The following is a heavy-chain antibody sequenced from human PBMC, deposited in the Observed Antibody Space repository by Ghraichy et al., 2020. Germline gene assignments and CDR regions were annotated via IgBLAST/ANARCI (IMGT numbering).Heavy chain of an antibody. CDR1: GFTFRTYA. J-gene: IGHJ3*02. CDR3: ARDSGAYSSGWYGCDAFDI. D-gene: IGHD6-19*01. Sequence: GGSLRLSCAASGFTFRTYAMSWVRQAPGKGLEWVSAITDNGGTTYDAESVKGRFTISRDNSKNTLFLQMNSLRGEDTAVYYCARDSGAYSSGWYGCDAFDIWGQGTMVTVSS. CDR2: ITDNGGTT. V-gene: IGHV3-23*01.